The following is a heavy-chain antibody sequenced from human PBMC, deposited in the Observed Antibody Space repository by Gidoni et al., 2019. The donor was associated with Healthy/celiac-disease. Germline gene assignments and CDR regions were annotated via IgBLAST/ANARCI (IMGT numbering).Heavy chain of an antibody. J-gene: IGHJ4*02. D-gene: IGHD4-4*01. V-gene: IGHV3-23*04. CDR2: ISGSGGST. CDR1: GFTFSSYA. CDR3: AKDDLGGSAWGTVTSEIDY. Sequence: QLVESGGGLVQPGGSLRLCCAASGFTFSSYAMSWVRQAPGKGLEWVSAISGSGGSTYYADYVKGRFTISRDNSKNTLYLQMNSLRAEDTAVYYCAKDDLGGSAWGTVTSEIDYWGQGTLVTVSS.